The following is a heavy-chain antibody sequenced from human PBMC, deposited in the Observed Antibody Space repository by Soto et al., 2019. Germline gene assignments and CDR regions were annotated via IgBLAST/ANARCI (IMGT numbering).Heavy chain of an antibody. Sequence: EMQLLESGGGLVQPGGSLRLSCAASGFTMSTYSVTWVRQAPGKGLKWVSGISVTPGITFYADSVKGRFTISRDSSNNAVYLQMNSLRAEDTAMYFCSKWSGYGDLWGQGTLVTVSS. J-gene: IGHJ4*02. CDR1: GFTMSTYS. CDR2: ISVTPGIT. D-gene: IGHD5-12*01. CDR3: SKWSGYGDL. V-gene: IGHV3-23*01.